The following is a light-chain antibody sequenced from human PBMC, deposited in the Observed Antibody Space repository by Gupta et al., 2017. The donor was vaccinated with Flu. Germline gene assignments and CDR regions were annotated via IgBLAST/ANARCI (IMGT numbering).Light chain of an antibody. CDR3: QQYGSSLPFT. V-gene: IGKV3-20*01. J-gene: IGKJ3*01. CDR2: GAS. Sequence: EIVLTQSPGTLSLSPGERATLSCRASQSVSSSYLAWYQQKPGQAPRLLIYGASSRATGIPDRFSGSGYGTDFTLTISRLEPEDFAVYYCQQYGSSLPFTFGHGTKVDIK. CDR1: QSVSSSY.